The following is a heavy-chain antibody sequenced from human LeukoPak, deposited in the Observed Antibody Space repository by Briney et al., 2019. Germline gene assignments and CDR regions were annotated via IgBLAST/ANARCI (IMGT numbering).Heavy chain of an antibody. CDR2: ISSSSTYI. V-gene: IGHV3-21*01. CDR1: GFTLRSYS. Sequence: GGSLRLSCAASGFTLRSYSMNWVRQAPGKGLEWVSSISSSSTYIYYADSVKGRFTISRDNAKNSLRLQMNSLRAEDTAVYYCARVGYYYDSSTYSDGFDMWGQGTMVTVSS. J-gene: IGHJ3*02. D-gene: IGHD3-22*01. CDR3: ARVGYYYDSSTYSDGFDM.